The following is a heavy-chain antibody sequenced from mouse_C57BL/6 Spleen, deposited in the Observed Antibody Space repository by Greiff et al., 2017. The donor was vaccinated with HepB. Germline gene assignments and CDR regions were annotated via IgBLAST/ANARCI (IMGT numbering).Heavy chain of an antibody. Sequence: EVQLVESGPGLVKPSQSLSLPCSVTGYSITSGFYWNWIRQFPGNKLEWMGYISYDGSNNYNPSLKNRISITRDTSKNQLFLKLNSVTTEDTATYYCATGDDYEGAWFAYWGQGTLVTVSA. CDR2: ISYDGSN. CDR3: ATGDDYEGAWFAY. CDR1: GYSITSGFY. D-gene: IGHD2-4*01. V-gene: IGHV3-6*01. J-gene: IGHJ3*01.